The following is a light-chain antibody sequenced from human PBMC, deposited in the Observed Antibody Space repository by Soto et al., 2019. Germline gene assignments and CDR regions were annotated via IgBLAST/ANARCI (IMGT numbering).Light chain of an antibody. J-gene: IGLJ1*01. CDR3: QSYDSSLSGYV. V-gene: IGLV1-40*01. CDR2: GST. CDR1: GSNIGAPYD. Sequence: QSVLTQPPSLSGAPGQRVTISCTGSGSNIGAPYDVHWYQHLPGTAPKLLIYGSTNRPSGVPGRFSGSKSGTSASLAITGLXAEDEADYYCQSYDSSLSGYVFGAGTKVTLL.